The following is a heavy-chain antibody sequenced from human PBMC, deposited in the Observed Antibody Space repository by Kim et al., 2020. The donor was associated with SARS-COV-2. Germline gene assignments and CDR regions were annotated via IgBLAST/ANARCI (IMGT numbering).Heavy chain of an antibody. Sequence: GGSLRLSCAASGFTFSNAWMSWVRQAPGKGLEWVGRIKSKTDGGTTDYAAPVKGRFTISRDDSKNTLYLQMNSLKTEDTAVYYCTTDLAFYYDSSGLDAFDIWGQGTMVTVSS. D-gene: IGHD3-22*01. V-gene: IGHV3-15*01. CDR3: TTDLAFYYDSSGLDAFDI. J-gene: IGHJ3*02. CDR2: IKSKTDGGTT. CDR1: GFTFSNAW.